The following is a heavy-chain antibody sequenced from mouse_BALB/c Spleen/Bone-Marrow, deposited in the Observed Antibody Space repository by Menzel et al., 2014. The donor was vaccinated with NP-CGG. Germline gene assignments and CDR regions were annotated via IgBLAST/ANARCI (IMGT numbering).Heavy chain of an antibody. CDR3: ARYGNYAVDY. Sequence: VKLMESGPGLVAPSQSLSITCTVSGFSLSSYGVRWVRQSPGKGLEWLVVIWSDGTTTYNSALKSRLSISKDNSKNQVFLKMNSLQTDDTAIYYCARYGNYAVDYWGQGTSVTVSS. CDR2: IWSDGTT. J-gene: IGHJ4*01. D-gene: IGHD2-1*01. CDR1: GFSLSSYG. V-gene: IGHV2-6*02.